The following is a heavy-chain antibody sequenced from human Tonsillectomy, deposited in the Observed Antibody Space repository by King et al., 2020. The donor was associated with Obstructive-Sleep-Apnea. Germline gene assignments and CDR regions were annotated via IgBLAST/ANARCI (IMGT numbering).Heavy chain of an antibody. CDR3: ARDFAARRAFSGALDL. Sequence: QRQLVQSGGGGVQPGGSLRLSCAASGFTFSAYSMHWVRQAPGKGLELVAVISYDGSNKYYSASVKGRFTISRDNSKNTLYLQMNSLRAEDTALYFCARDFAARRAFSGALDLWGQGTVVTVSS. J-gene: IGHJ3*01. V-gene: IGHV3-30*01. CDR2: ISYDGSNK. CDR1: GFTFSAYS. D-gene: IGHD6-6*01.